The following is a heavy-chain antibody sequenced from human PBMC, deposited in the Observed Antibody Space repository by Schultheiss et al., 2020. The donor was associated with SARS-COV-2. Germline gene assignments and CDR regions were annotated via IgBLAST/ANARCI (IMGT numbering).Heavy chain of an antibody. CDR1: GGSISSGGYY. Sequence: SETLSLTCTVSGGSISSGGYYWSWIRQPPGKGLEWIGYIYYSGSTNYNPSLKSRVTISVDTSKNQFSLKLSSVTAADTAVYYCAREPGTGWQVFDYWGQGTVVTVSS. V-gene: IGHV4-61*08. J-gene: IGHJ4*03. CDR3: AREPGTGWQVFDY. D-gene: IGHD1-7*01. CDR2: IYYSGST.